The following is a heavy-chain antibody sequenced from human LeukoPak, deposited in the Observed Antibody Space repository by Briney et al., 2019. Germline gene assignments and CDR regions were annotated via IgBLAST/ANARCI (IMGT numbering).Heavy chain of an antibody. J-gene: IGHJ4*02. Sequence: PGGSLRLSCAASGFTFSSYAMHWVRQAPGKGLEWVAVISYDGSNKYYADSVKGRFTISRDSSKNTLYLQMNSLRAEDTAVYYCARMDDSSGYYLDYWGQGTLVTVSS. CDR2: ISYDGSNK. CDR1: GFTFSSYA. D-gene: IGHD3-22*01. CDR3: ARMDDSSGYYLDY. V-gene: IGHV3-30*04.